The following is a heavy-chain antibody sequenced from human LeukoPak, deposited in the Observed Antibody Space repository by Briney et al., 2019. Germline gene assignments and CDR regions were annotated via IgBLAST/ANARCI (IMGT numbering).Heavy chain of an antibody. Sequence: ASVKVSCKASGYTFTSYGISWVRQAPGQGLEWMGWISAYNGNTNYAQKLQGRVTMTTDTSTSTAYMELRSLRPDDTAVYYCARGQGQWELATGSDFDYWGQGTLVTVSS. D-gene: IGHD1-26*01. CDR2: ISAYNGNT. V-gene: IGHV1-18*01. CDR3: ARGQGQWELATGSDFDY. J-gene: IGHJ4*02. CDR1: GYTFTSYG.